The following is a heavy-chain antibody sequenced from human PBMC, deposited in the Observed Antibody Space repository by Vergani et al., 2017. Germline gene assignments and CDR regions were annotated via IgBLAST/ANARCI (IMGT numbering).Heavy chain of an antibody. CDR1: GYTFTSYG. CDR2: ISAYNGNT. CDR3: ARLYCSGGSCYSGGYFQH. V-gene: IGHV1-18*01. Sequence: QVQLVQSGAEVKKPGASVKVSCKASGYTFTSYGISWVRQAPGQGLEWMGWISAYNGNTNYAQKLQGRVTMTTDKSTSTAYMELRSLRSDDTAVYYCARLYCSGGSCYSGGYFQHWGQGTLVTVSS. J-gene: IGHJ1*01. D-gene: IGHD2-15*01.